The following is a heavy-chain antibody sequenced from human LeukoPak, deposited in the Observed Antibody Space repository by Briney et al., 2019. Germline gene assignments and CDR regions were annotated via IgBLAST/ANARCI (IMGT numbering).Heavy chain of an antibody. Sequence: GGSLRLSCAASGFTFSSYSMNWVRQAPGKGLEWVSSISSSSSYIYYADSVEGRFTISRDNAKNSLYLQMNSLRAEDTAVYYCARKKYSSPSNFDYWGQGTLVTVSS. D-gene: IGHD6-6*01. V-gene: IGHV3-21*01. J-gene: IGHJ4*02. CDR2: ISSSSSYI. CDR3: ARKKYSSPSNFDY. CDR1: GFTFSSYS.